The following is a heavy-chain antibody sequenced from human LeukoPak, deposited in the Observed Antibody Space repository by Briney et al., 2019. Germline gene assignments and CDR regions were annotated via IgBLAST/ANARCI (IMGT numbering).Heavy chain of an antibody. CDR2: INDSGSS. CDR1: GWSFSGYH. CDR3: ARYYYDSSGYYLMNYFDY. J-gene: IGHJ4*02. Sequence: SETLSPTCAVYGWSFSGYHWSWIRQSPGKGLDWIGEINDSGSSIYNPSLKNRVTISVDMSKNQFSVNLTSVTAADTAVYYCARYYYDSSGYYLMNYFDYWGQGTLVTVSS. V-gene: IGHV4-34*01. D-gene: IGHD3-22*01.